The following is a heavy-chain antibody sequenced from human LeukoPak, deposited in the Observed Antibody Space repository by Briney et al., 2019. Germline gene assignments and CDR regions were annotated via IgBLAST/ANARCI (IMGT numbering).Heavy chain of an antibody. V-gene: IGHV4-59*08. CDR1: GGSISSYY. CDR2: IYYSGST. Sequence: SETLSLTCTVSGGSISSYYWSWIRQPPGKGLEWIGYIYYSGSTNYNPSLKSRVTISVDTSKNQFSLKLSSVTAADTAVYYCARCSAAVSYYYYGMDVWGQGTTVTVSS. J-gene: IGHJ6*02. D-gene: IGHD2-2*01. CDR3: ARCSAAVSYYYYGMDV.